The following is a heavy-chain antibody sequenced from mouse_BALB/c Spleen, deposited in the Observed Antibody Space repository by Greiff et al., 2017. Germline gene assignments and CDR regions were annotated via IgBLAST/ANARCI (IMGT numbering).Heavy chain of an antibody. CDR2: ISSGGST. D-gene: IGHD5-1*01. Sequence: EVKLVESGGGLVKPGGSLKLSCAASGFTFSSYAMSWVRQTPEKRLEWVASISSGGSTYYPDSVKGRFTISRDNARNILYLQMSSLRSEDTAMYYCARTYLYYAMDYWGQGTSVTVSS. J-gene: IGHJ4*01. CDR3: ARTYLYYAMDY. CDR1: GFTFSSYA. V-gene: IGHV5-6-5*01.